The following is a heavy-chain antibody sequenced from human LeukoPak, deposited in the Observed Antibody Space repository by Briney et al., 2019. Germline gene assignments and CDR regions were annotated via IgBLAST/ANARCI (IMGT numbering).Heavy chain of an antibody. D-gene: IGHD6-13*01. Sequence: GGSLRLSCAASGFTFSSYAMSWVRQAPGKGLEWVAVISYDGSNKYYADSVKGRFTISRDNSKNTLYLQMNSLRAEDTAMYYCARDSSWHVPVPENPVAFDYWGQGTLVTVSS. V-gene: IGHV3-30*03. J-gene: IGHJ4*02. CDR3: ARDSSWHVPVPENPVAFDY. CDR1: GFTFSSYA. CDR2: ISYDGSNK.